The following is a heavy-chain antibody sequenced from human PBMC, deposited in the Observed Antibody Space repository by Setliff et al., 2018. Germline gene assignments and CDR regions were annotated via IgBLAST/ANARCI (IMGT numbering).Heavy chain of an antibody. D-gene: IGHD3-10*01. J-gene: IGHJ4*02. Sequence: ASVQVSCKPSGYTFTGYSMHWVRQAPGQGLEWMGRINPNSGGTNYAQKFQGRVTMTRDTSISTAYMELSRLRSDDTAVYYCARVGSLAPLYYGNYWGQGTLVTVSS. CDR3: ARVGSLAPLYYGNY. CDR2: INPNSGGT. CDR1: GYTFTGYS. V-gene: IGHV1-2*06.